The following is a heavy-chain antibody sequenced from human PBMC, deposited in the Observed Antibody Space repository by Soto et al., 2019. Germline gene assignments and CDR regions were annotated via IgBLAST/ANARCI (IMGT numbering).Heavy chain of an antibody. J-gene: IGHJ4*02. CDR2: IHYSGRT. V-gene: IGHV4-59*12. D-gene: IGHD1-26*01. CDR1: NGSISGFY. Sequence: XETLSLTCSVSNGSISGFYWTWIRQPPGKILEWIGYIHYSGRTDYNPSLTSRATMSVGTSKNQFSLNLKSITAADTAVYYCVRVGVGIGNHFDSWGRGTLVTV. CDR3: VRVGVGIGNHFDS.